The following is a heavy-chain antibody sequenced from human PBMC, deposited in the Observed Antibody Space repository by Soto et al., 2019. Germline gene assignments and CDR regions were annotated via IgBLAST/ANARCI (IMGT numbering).Heavy chain of an antibody. D-gene: IGHD3-22*01. Sequence: SETLSLTCTVSGGSISSGGYYWSWIRQHPGKGLEWIGYIYYSGSTYYNPSLKSRVTISVDTSKNQFSLKLSSVTAADTAVYYWARWNYYDSSGYYRSVDYWGQGTLVTVSS. J-gene: IGHJ4*02. CDR3: ARWNYYDSSGYYRSVDY. V-gene: IGHV4-31*02. CDR1: GGSISSGGYY. CDR2: IYYSGST.